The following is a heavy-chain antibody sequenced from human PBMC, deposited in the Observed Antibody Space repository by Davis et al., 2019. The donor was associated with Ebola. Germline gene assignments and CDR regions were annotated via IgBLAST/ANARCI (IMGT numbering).Heavy chain of an antibody. Sequence: GESLKISCAASGFTFSSYGMHWVRQAPGKGLEWVAVISYDGSNKYYADSVKGRFTISRDNSKNTLYLQMNSLRAEDTAVYYCTYYYDSSGYYYASNDAFDIWGQGTMVTVSS. CDR3: TYYYDSSGYYYASNDAFDI. CDR2: ISYDGSNK. J-gene: IGHJ3*02. V-gene: IGHV3-30*03. D-gene: IGHD3-22*01. CDR1: GFTFSSYG.